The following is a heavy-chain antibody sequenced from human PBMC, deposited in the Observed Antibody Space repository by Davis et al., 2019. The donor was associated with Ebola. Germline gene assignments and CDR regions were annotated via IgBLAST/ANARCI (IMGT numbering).Heavy chain of an antibody. J-gene: IGHJ4*02. V-gene: IGHV3-13*01. CDR2: IGTAVDT. D-gene: IGHD3-3*01. CDR3: GKGDFWSGYAPDS. CDR1: GFTFSSYD. Sequence: GGSLRLSCAASGFTFSSYDLHCLRHATRKGLECVSAIGTAVDTYYPGSVKGRFTISRDNSKNTLYLQMNGLRAEDTAVYYCGKGDFWSGYAPDSWGQGTLVTVSS.